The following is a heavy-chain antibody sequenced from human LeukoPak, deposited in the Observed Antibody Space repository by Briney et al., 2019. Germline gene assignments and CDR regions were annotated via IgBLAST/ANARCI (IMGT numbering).Heavy chain of an antibody. Sequence: PGGSLRLSCAASGFTFDDYAMHWVRQAPGKGVEWVSGISWNSGSIGYADSVKGRFTISGDNAKNSLYLQMNSLRAEDTALYYCAKGKDFDYWGQGTLVTVSS. CDR2: ISWNSGSI. V-gene: IGHV3-9*01. CDR3: AKGKDFDY. CDR1: GFTFDDYA. J-gene: IGHJ4*02.